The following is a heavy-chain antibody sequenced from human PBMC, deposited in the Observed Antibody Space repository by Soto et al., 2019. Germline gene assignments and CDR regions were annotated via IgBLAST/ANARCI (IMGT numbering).Heavy chain of an antibody. V-gene: IGHV1-18*04. D-gene: IGHD6-13*01. CDR1: GYTFASYG. J-gene: IGHJ3*01. CDR3: ARDKRSSRFYDAFDV. Sequence: EAAVKVSCKASGYTFASYGISWVRQAPGQGLEWMAWISAENGNKNYAQKFQDRVIVTTDTSTSTGYMELRSLRSDDTAVYYCARDKRSSRFYDAFDVWGQGTTVTVSS. CDR2: ISAENGNK.